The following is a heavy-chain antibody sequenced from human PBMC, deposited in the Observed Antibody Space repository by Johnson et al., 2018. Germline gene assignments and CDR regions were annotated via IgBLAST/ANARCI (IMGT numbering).Heavy chain of an antibody. J-gene: IGHJ6*02. V-gene: IGHV3-33*01. CDR2: IWFDGGNK. D-gene: IGHD5-18*01. CDR3: VRDSGYSYGSYAMDV. CDR1: GFTFSSNG. Sequence: QVQLVQSGGGVVQPGRSLRLSCVASGFTFSSNGMHWVRQAPGKGLEWVSLIWFDGGNKYYVDSVKGRVTTSRDNAKNTLYLEMNSLRSDDTAGYYCVRDSGYSYGSYAMDVWGQGTTVTVSS.